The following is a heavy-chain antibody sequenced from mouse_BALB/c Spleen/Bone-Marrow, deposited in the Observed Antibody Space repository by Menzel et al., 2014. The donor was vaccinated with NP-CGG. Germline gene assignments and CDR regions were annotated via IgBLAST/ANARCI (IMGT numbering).Heavy chain of an antibody. J-gene: IGHJ4*01. V-gene: IGHV1-4*02. Sequence: QVQLQQSAPELARPGASVKMSCKASGYIFSSYTMHWVKQRPGQGLEWIGSINPSSGYTDYYQKFKDKTILTADKSSSTAYMQLSSLTSEDSAVYYCAKINYGYYALDYWGQGTSVTVSS. CDR1: GYIFSSYT. D-gene: IGHD1-1*01. CDR3: AKINYGYYALDY. CDR2: INPSSGYT.